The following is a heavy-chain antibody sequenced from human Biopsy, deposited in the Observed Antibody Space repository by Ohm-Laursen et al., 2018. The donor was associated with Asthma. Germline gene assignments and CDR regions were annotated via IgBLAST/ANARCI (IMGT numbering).Heavy chain of an antibody. CDR1: GDAMSTSGSY. D-gene: IGHD6-6*01. Sequence: SETLSLTCFVSGDAMSTSGSYWGWIRQSPGKGLEWIGSIYYSGRTYYNPSLESRVTISADTSKNHFSLKVTSVTAADTAVYYCARAVSSSSYWYFDLWGRGDLVTVPS. CDR3: ARAVSSSSYWYFDL. CDR2: IYYSGRT. J-gene: IGHJ2*01. V-gene: IGHV4-39*02.